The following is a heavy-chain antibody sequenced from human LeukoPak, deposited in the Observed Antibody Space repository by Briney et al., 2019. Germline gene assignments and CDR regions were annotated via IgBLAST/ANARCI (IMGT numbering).Heavy chain of an antibody. CDR2: ISGRGGST. CDR1: GFTFSSYA. CDR3: AKDQKDYYGSGSYEGIFDY. J-gene: IGHJ4*02. Sequence: GGSLRPSCAASGFTFSSYAMIWVRQAPGKGLEWVSGISGRGGSTYYTDSVKGRFTISRDNSENTVYLQMNRLRAEDTAIYYCAKDQKDYYGSGSYEGIFDYWGQGTLVTVSS. D-gene: IGHD3-10*01. V-gene: IGHV3-23*01.